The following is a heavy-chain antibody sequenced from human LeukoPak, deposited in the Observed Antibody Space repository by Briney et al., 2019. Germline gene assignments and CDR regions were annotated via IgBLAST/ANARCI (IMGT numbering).Heavy chain of an antibody. D-gene: IGHD6-13*01. CDR1: GFTFSRYA. V-gene: IGHV3-23*01. CDR2: ISGSGGST. Sequence: GGSLRLSWAASGFTFSRYAMSWVRQAPGKGLEWLSAISGSGGSTYYADSVKGRFTVSRDNSKNTLYLQINTLRAEDAAVYYCAKGAGPLAAAGRATDSWGQGTLVIVSS. J-gene: IGHJ4*02. CDR3: AKGAGPLAAAGRATDS.